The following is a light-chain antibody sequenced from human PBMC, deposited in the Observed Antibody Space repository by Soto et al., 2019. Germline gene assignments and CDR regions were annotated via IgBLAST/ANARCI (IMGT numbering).Light chain of an antibody. CDR3: QPYANSRT. CDR2: GAS. Sequence: EIVLTQSPGTLSLSPGERATLSCRASQTISSNYLGWYQQKPGQALRLLIYGASSRSTGIPDRFSGSGSETKFTLTISKLEPEDFAMYYWQPYANSRTFGQGTKVEIK. J-gene: IGKJ1*01. CDR1: QTISSNY. V-gene: IGKV3-20*01.